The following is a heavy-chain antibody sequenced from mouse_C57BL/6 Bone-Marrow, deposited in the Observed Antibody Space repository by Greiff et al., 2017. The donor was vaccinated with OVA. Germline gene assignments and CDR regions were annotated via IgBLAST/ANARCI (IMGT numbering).Heavy chain of an antibody. CDR1: GFTFSNYW. V-gene: IGHV6-3*01. D-gene: IGHD2-12*01. CDR2: IRLKSDNYAT. CDR3: SYDVGFAY. Sequence: VQLKESGGGLVQPGGSMKLSCVASGFTFSNYWMNWVRQSPEKGLEWVAQIRLKSDNYATHYAESVKGRFTISRDDSKSSVYLQMNNLRAEDTGIYYCSYDVGFAYWGQGTLVTVSA. J-gene: IGHJ3*01.